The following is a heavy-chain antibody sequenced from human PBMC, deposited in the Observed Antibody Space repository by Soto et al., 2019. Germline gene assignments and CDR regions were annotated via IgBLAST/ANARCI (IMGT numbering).Heavy chain of an antibody. D-gene: IGHD4-17*01. CDR3: ARGIKYGAYSRWFDP. V-gene: IGHV1-8*01. J-gene: IGHJ5*02. CDR1: GYTFTSYD. Sequence: QVQLVQSGAEVKKPGASVKVSCKASGYTFTSYDINWVRQATGQGLEYLGWMNPNSGNTAYVQKFQGRVTMTWDTSITTADMELSSLRSEDTAVYFCARGIKYGAYSRWFDPWGQGTLVTVS. CDR2: MNPNSGNT.